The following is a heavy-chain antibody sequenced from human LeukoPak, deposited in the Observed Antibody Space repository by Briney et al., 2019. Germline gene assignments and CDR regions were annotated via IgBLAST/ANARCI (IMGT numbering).Heavy chain of an antibody. CDR1: GFTFSSYA. D-gene: IGHD1-26*01. Sequence: GGSLRLSCAASGFTFSSYAMHWVRQAPGKGLEWVAVISYDGSNKYYADSVKVRFTISRDNSKNTLYLQMNSLRAEDTAVYYCARVLYSGSYVYYYYGMDVWGQGTTVTVSS. CDR2: ISYDGSNK. CDR3: ARVLYSGSYVYYYYGMDV. V-gene: IGHV3-30-3*01. J-gene: IGHJ6*02.